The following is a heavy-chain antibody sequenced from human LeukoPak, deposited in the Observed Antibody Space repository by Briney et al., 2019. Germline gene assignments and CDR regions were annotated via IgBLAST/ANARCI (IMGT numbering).Heavy chain of an antibody. V-gene: IGHV4-59*01. Sequence: PSETLSLTCTVSGGSISGYYWSWIRQPPGKGLEWIGYIYYSGSTNYNPSLKSRVTISVDTSKNQFSLKLSSVTAADTAVYYCARTTTTEYFDYWGQGTLVTVSS. CDR3: ARTTTTEYFDY. D-gene: IGHD4-17*01. CDR1: GGSISGYY. J-gene: IGHJ4*02. CDR2: IYYSGST.